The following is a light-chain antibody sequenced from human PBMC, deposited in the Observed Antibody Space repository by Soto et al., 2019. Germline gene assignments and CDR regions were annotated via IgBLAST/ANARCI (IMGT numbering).Light chain of an antibody. J-gene: IGKJ2*02. CDR1: QSVSSSY. V-gene: IGKV3D-20*01. CDR2: DAS. CDR3: QQYGSSPCT. Sequence: EIVLTQSPATLSLSPGERATLSCGASQSVSSSYLAWYHQKPGLAPRLLIYDASSRASGIPDRFSGSGSGTDFTLTISRREPEDFAGYYCQQYGSSPCTLGHGAKLEMK.